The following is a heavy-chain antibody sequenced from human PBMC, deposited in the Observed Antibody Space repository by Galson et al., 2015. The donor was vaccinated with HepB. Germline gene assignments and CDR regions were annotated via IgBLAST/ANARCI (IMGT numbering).Heavy chain of an antibody. CDR2: ISESSGTT. V-gene: IGHV3-48*01. CDR1: GFMFSTYS. D-gene: IGHD6-25*01. CDR3: TRDGYTSGLLKYFAN. J-gene: IGHJ4*02. Sequence: SLRLSCAASGFMFSTYSMNWVRQVPGEGLEWLSYISESSGTTYYAESVRGRFTVSRDNGKNSLFLQMNSLRAEDTAVYYCTRDGYTSGLLKYFANWGQGTLVTVSS.